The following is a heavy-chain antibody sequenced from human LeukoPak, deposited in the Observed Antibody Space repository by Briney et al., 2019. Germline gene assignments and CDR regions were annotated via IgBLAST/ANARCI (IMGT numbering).Heavy chain of an antibody. CDR2: IYYSGST. J-gene: IGHJ4*02. CDR1: GGSISSSSYY. Sequence: PSETLSLTCTVSGGSISSSSYYLGWIRQPPGKGLEWIGSIYYSGSTYYNPSLRSRVTISVDTSKNQFSLKLSSVTAADTAVYYCARDIVATISGDYWGQGTLVTVSS. V-gene: IGHV4-39*01. CDR3: ARDIVATISGDY. D-gene: IGHD5-12*01.